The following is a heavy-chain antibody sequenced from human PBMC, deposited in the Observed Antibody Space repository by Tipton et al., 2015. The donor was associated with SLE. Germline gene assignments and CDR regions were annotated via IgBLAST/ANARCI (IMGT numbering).Heavy chain of an antibody. V-gene: IGHV4-39*01. CDR1: GGSISSSTYY. D-gene: IGHD6-13*01. CDR2: VYYSGST. Sequence: TLSLTCTVSGGSISSSTYYWGWIRQPPGKGLEWIGSVYYSGSTYYNPSLKSRVTISLDTSKNQFSLKLSSVTAADTAVYHCARQTRSYIAAAGRDYWGQGTLVTVSS. J-gene: IGHJ4*02. CDR3: ARQTRSYIAAAGRDY.